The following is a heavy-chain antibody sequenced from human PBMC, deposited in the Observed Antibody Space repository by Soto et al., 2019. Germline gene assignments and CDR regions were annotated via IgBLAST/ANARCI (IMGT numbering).Heavy chain of an antibody. J-gene: IGHJ6*02. CDR2: ISGSGGST. V-gene: IGHV3-23*01. Sequence: PGGSLRLSCAASGFTVSSNYMSWVRQAPGKGLEWVSAISGSGGSTYYADSVKGRFTISRDNSKNTLYLQMNSLKAEDTALYFCAKAGFCSGRTCRHKDEYYYGIDVWGQGTTVTVSS. CDR1: GFTVSSNY. CDR3: AKAGFCSGRTCRHKDEYYYGIDV. D-gene: IGHD2-15*01.